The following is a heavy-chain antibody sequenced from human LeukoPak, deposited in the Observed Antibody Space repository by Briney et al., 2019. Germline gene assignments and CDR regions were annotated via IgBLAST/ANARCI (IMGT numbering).Heavy chain of an antibody. D-gene: IGHD6-13*01. CDR3: ARGELTIAAAGAHYYYYYMDV. CDR2: ISAYNGNT. CDR1: GYTFTSYG. V-gene: IGHV1-18*01. Sequence: PGASVKVSCKASGYTFTSYGISWVRQAPGQGLEWMGWISAYNGNTNYAQKLQGRVTMTTDTSTSTAYMELRSLRSDDTAVYYCARGELTIAAAGAHYYYYYMDVWGKGTTVTVSS. J-gene: IGHJ6*03.